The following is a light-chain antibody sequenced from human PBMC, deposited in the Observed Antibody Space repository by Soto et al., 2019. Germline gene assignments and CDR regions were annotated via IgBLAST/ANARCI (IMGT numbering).Light chain of an antibody. CDR3: TSYASGSSHVV. CDR2: DVN. J-gene: IGLJ2*01. Sequence: QSALTQPASVSGSPGQSITLSCTGTSSDIGGYDYVSWYQRHPGKAPKLIIYDVNNRPSGVSNRFSGSKSGNTASLTISGLHDADEADYYYTSYASGSSHVVFGGGTKLTVL. CDR1: SSDIGGYDY. V-gene: IGLV2-14*01.